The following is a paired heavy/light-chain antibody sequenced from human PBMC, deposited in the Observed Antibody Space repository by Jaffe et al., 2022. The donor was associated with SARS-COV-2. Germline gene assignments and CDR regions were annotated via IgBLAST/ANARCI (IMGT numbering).Heavy chain of an antibody. CDR3: AKGETGFDY. Sequence: EVQLLESGGGLVQPGGSLRLSCAASGFTFSTYTMSWVRQAPGKGLEWVSTISGGGGTAYYADSVKGRFAISRDNSKNTLYLQMSSLRAEDTAVYYCAKGETGFDYWGQGTLVTVSS. V-gene: IGHV3-23*01. CDR2: ISGGGGTA. CDR1: GFTFSTYT. J-gene: IGHJ4*02. D-gene: IGHD1-1*01.
Light chain of an antibody. Sequence: QLVLTQSPSASASLGASVKLTCTLTSGHNKYAIAWHQQQPEKGPRYLMKVNSDGSHSKGDGIPDRFSGSSSGAERYLTISSLQSEDEADYYCQTWGTGIHWVFGGGTKLTVL. CDR3: QTWGTGIHWV. CDR1: SGHNKYA. V-gene: IGLV4-69*01. CDR2: VNSDGSH. J-gene: IGLJ3*02.